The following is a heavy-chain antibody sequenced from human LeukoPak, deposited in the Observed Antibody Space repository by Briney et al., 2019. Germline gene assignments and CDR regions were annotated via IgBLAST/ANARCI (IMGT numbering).Heavy chain of an antibody. CDR2: IYYSGST. D-gene: IGHD5-18*01. CDR3: ASSKATDTAMALDY. CDR1: GGSISSGGYY. J-gene: IGHJ4*02. Sequence: SETLSLTCTVSGGSISSGGYYWSWIRQHPGKGLEWIGYIYYSGSTYYNPSLKSRVTISVDTSKNQFSLKLSSVTAADTAVYYYASSKATDTAMALDYWGQGTLVTVSS. V-gene: IGHV4-31*03.